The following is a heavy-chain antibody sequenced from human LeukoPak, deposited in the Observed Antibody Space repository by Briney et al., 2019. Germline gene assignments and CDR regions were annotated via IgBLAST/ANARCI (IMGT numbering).Heavy chain of an antibody. CDR3: ARSLLYYDFWSGYPVWGY. D-gene: IGHD3-3*01. V-gene: IGHV4-59*08. CDR1: GGSISSYY. CDR2: VYYSGST. Sequence: SETLSLTCTVSGGSISSYYWSWIRQPPGKGLEWIGYVYYSGSTNYNPSLKSRVTISVDTSKNQFSLKLNSVTAADTAVYYCARSLLYYDFWSGYPVWGYWGQGTLVTVSS. J-gene: IGHJ4*02.